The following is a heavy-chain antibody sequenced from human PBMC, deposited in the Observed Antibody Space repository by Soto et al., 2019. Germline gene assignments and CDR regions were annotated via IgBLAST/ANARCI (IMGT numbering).Heavy chain of an antibody. D-gene: IGHD3-10*01. CDR1: GFIFSNYA. CDR3: AKDLSPSPSSSFDS. Sequence: EVQLLESGGGLVQPGGSLRLSCAVSGFIFSNYAMSWVRQAPGGGLEWVSTVSGGGGSTYYADSVKGRFTISRDNSENTLYLQMNSLRVDDSAVYYCAKDLSPSPSSSFDSWGQGTLVPVSS. CDR2: VSGGGGST. J-gene: IGHJ4*02. V-gene: IGHV3-23*01.